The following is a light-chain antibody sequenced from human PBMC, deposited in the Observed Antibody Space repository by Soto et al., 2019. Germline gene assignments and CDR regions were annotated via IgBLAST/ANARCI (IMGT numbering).Light chain of an antibody. J-gene: IGKJ5*01. V-gene: IGKV3-11*01. CDR3: QQRSNWPT. Sequence: EIVLTQSPATLSLSPGERATLSCRASQSVSSYLAWYQQKPGQAPRLLIYDTSNRATGIPSRFSGSGSGTDFTLIISSLEPEDFAVYYCQQRSNWPTFGQGTRLE. CDR2: DTS. CDR1: QSVSSY.